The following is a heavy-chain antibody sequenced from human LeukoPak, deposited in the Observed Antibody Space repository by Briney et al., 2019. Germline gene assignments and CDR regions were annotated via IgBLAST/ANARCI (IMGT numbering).Heavy chain of an antibody. V-gene: IGHV4-34*01. CDR3: ARGLTIPQRGSMVTPLIQH. CDR1: GGSFSGYY. Sequence: SETLSLTCAVSGGSFSGYYWSWIRQPPGKGLECIGEINHSGSTNYNPSLKSRVTISVDTSKNQFSLTLSSVTAADTAVYYCARGLTIPQRGSMVTPLIQHWGQGTLVTVSS. J-gene: IGHJ1*01. CDR2: INHSGST. D-gene: IGHD5-18*01.